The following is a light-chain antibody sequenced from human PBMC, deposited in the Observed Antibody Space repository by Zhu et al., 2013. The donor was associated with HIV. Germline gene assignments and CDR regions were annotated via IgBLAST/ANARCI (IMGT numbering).Light chain of an antibody. CDR1: QSVSSSY. CDR2: AAS. CDR3: QLYGSSPT. J-gene: IGKJ4*01. Sequence: EIVMTQSPATLSVPPGESATLSCRASQSVSSSYLAWYQQKPGQAPRLLIYAASTRPTGIPDRFSGSRSGTDFTLTINRLETEDFAVYYCQLYGSSPTFGGGTKVEI. V-gene: IGKV3-20*01.